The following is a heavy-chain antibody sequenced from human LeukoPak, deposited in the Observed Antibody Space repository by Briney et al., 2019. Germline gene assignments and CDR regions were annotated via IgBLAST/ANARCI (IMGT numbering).Heavy chain of an antibody. V-gene: IGHV3-23*01. D-gene: IGHD2-2*01. CDR2: ISGTGGST. Sequence: PGGSLRLSCAASGFTFSRHAMSWVRQAPGSGLEWVSGISGTGGSTYYSDSVKGRFTISRDNSKKTLYLQMDSLRVEDTAVYYCAKVSTAVQIFHFDSWGQGTLV. CDR3: AKVSTAVQIFHFDS. J-gene: IGHJ4*02. CDR1: GFTFSRHA.